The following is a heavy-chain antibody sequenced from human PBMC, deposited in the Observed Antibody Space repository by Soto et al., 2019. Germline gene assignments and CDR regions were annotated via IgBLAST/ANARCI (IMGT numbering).Heavy chain of an antibody. D-gene: IGHD6-19*01. V-gene: IGHV4-4*02. J-gene: IGHJ4*02. CDR2: VFHTGTT. Sequence: QVQLQESGPGLVKPSGTLSLTCAVSGDSVSSPYYWCWVRQPPGKGLGWIGEVFHTGTTSYNPSLRSRVPISMDKSLNQFSLDLSSVTAADTAVYYCARSAGWYAVHSWGPGTLVIVSS. CDR3: ARSAGWYAVHS. CDR1: GDSVSSPYY.